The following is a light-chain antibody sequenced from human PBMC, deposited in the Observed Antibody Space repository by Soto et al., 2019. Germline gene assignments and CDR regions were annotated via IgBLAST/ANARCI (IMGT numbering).Light chain of an antibody. V-gene: IGKV1-33*01. J-gene: IGKJ4*01. CDR2: AAS. CDR1: QSISSN. CDR3: QQYDNLPLT. Sequence: DIQMTQSPSSLSASVVDRVTITCRASQSISSNLNWYQQKPGKAPKLLIYAASNLQSGVPSRFSGSGSGTEFSLTISSLQPEDIATYYCQQYDNLPLTFGGGTKVDIK.